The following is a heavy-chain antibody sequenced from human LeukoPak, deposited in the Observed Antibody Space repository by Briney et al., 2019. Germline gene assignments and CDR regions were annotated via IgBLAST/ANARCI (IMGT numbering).Heavy chain of an antibody. D-gene: IGHD6-19*01. CDR2: INPNSGGT. CDR1: GYTFTGYY. CDR3: ARPRLWYSSGWDFDY. J-gene: IGHJ4*02. Sequence: ASVKVSCKASGYTFTGYYMHRVRQAPGQGLEWMGWINPNSGGTNYAQKFQGRVTMTRDTSISTAYMELSRLRSDDTAVYYCARPRLWYSSGWDFDYWGQGTLVTVSS. V-gene: IGHV1-2*02.